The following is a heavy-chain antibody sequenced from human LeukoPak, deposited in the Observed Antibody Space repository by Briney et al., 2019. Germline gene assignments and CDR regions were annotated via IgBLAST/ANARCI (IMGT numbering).Heavy chain of an antibody. Sequence: GGSLRLSCAASGFTFDDYGMHWVRQAPGKGLEWVAFIRYDGSNKYYADSVKGRFTISRDNSKNTLYLQMNSLRAEDTAVYYCAKDRYGGNSGAFDIWGQGTMVTVSS. D-gene: IGHD4-23*01. CDR3: AKDRYGGNSGAFDI. V-gene: IGHV3-30*02. CDR1: GFTFDDYG. J-gene: IGHJ3*02. CDR2: IRYDGSNK.